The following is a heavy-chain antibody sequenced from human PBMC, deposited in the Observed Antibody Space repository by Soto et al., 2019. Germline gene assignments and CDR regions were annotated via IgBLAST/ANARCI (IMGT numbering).Heavy chain of an antibody. D-gene: IGHD3-9*01. CDR3: AKGGAVYGLLTHDY. CDR2: ITGGSSNL. J-gene: IGHJ4*02. V-gene: IGHV3-23*01. CDR1: GFTFSDYA. Sequence: EVQLLESGGGLEQPGGSLRLSCAASGFTFSDYAMSWVRQAPGKGLEWVTTITGGSSNLYYTDSVKGRFAISRDNSRNILFLQMNSLTAEDTAVYYCAKGGAVYGLLTHDYWGQGTLVTVSS.